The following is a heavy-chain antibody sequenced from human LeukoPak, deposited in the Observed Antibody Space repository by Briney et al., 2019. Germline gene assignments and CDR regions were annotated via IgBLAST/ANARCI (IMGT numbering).Heavy chain of an antibody. V-gene: IGHV3-21*01. CDR3: ARDLGWFGGLFDY. D-gene: IGHD3-10*01. CDR1: GFTFSSYS. CDR2: ISSSSSCI. J-gene: IGHJ4*02. Sequence: GGSLRLSCAASGFTFSSYSMNWVRQAPGKGLEWVSSISSSSSCIYYADSVKGRFTISRDNAKNSLYLQMNSLSAEDTAVYYCARDLGWFGGLFDYWGQGTLVTVSS.